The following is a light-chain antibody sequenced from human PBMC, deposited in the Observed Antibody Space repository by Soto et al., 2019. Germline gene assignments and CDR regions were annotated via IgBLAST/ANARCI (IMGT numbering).Light chain of an antibody. J-gene: IGKJ4*01. CDR2: DAS. Sequence: EIVLTQSPGTLSLSPGERATLSCRASQRVRSTFLAWYQHKPGQAPRLLIYDASTRATGVPDRFSGSGSGTDFTLTISRLEPEDFAVYFCQQYGSSPPLTFGEGTKV. CDR3: QQYGSSPPLT. V-gene: IGKV3-20*01. CDR1: QRVRSTF.